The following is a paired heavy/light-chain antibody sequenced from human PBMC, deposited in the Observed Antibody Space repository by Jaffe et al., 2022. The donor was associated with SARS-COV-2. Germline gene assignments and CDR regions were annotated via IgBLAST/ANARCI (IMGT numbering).Light chain of an antibody. CDR1: SSDVGGYNY. J-gene: IGLJ1*01. Sequence: QSALTQPPSASGSPGQSVTISCTGTSSDVGGYNYVSWYQQHPGKAPKLMIYEVSKRPSGVPDRFSGSKSGNTASLTVSGLQAEDEADYYCSSYAGSTLYVFGTGTKVTVL. V-gene: IGLV2-8*01. CDR2: EVS. CDR3: SSYAGSTLYV.
Heavy chain of an antibody. CDR3: AKDRHRKQLVPLYGMDV. J-gene: IGHJ6*02. CDR2: ISYDGSNK. Sequence: QVQLVESGGGVVQPGRSLRLSCAASGFTFSSYGMHWVRQAPGKGLEWVAVISYDGSNKYYADSVKGRFTISRDNSKNTLYLQMNSLRAEDTAVYYCAKDRHRKQLVPLYGMDVWGQGTTVTVSS. CDR1: GFTFSSYG. V-gene: IGHV3-30*18. D-gene: IGHD6-13*01.